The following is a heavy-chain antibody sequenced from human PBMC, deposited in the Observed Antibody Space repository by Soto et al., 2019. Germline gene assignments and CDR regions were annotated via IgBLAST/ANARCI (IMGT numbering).Heavy chain of an antibody. CDR2: IWYDGSNK. J-gene: IGHJ6*02. V-gene: IGHV3-33*01. Sequence: QVQLVESGGGVVQPGRSLRLSCAASGFTFSSYGMHWVRQAPGKGLEWVAVIWYDGSNKYYADSVKGRFTIARDNSKSTLYLQMNSLRAEDTAVYYCARDSPYYYYYGMDVWGQGTTVTVS. CDR1: GFTFSSYG. CDR3: ARDSPYYYYYGMDV.